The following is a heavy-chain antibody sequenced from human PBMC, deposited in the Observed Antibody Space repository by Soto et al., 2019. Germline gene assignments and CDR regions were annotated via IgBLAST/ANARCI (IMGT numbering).Heavy chain of an antibody. CDR1: GGSISSSSYY. CDR2: IYYSRST. CDR3: ARLRGCSGGSCYSIYYYMDV. J-gene: IGHJ6*03. D-gene: IGHD2-15*01. V-gene: IGHV4-39*01. Sequence: SETLSLTCTVSGGSISSSSYYWGWIRPPPGKGLEWIGSIYYSRSTYSNPSLKSRVTIYVDKSKNQFSLKLSSVTAADTAVYYCARLRGCSGGSCYSIYYYMDVWGKGTTVTVSS.